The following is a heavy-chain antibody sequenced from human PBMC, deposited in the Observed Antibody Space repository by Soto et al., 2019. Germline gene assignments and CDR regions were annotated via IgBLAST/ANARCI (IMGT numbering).Heavy chain of an antibody. V-gene: IGHV3-23*01. CDR1: GFTFSSYA. CDR2: ISGSGGST. CDR3: AKDPPPRTVPDDPIDY. J-gene: IGHJ4*02. D-gene: IGHD4-17*01. Sequence: EVQLLESGGGLVQPGGSLRLSCAASGFTFSSYAMSWVRQAPGKGLEWVSAISGSGGSTYYADSVKGRFTISRDNSKNTLYLQMTSLRAEDTAVYYCAKDPPPRTVPDDPIDYWGQGTLVTVSS.